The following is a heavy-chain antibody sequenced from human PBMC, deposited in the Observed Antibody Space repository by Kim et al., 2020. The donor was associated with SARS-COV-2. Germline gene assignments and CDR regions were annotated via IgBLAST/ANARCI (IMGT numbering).Heavy chain of an antibody. J-gene: IGHJ4*02. CDR2: ISSSSRHI. V-gene: IGHV3-21*04. CDR1: GFTFSSYS. CDR3: ARQRIAAVGIVFDY. D-gene: IGHD6-13*01. Sequence: GGSLRLSCAASGFTFSSYSVNWVRQAPGKGLEWVSSISSSSRHIYYADSVKGRFTISRDNAKTSLYLQMNSLRAEDTAVYYCARQRIAAVGIVFDYWGQGTLLTVSS.